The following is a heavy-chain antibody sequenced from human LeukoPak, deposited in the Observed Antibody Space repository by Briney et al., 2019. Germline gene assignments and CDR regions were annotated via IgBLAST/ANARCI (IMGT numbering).Heavy chain of an antibody. Sequence: ASVKVSCKASGYTFTSYDINWVRQATGQGLEWMGWMSPNSGNTGYAQKFQGRVTMTRNTSISTAYMELSSLRSEDTAVYYCARDQVDWLNSAFDIWGQGTMVTVS. V-gene: IGHV1-8*01. CDR1: GYTFTSYD. CDR2: MSPNSGNT. D-gene: IGHD3-9*01. CDR3: ARDQVDWLNSAFDI. J-gene: IGHJ3*02.